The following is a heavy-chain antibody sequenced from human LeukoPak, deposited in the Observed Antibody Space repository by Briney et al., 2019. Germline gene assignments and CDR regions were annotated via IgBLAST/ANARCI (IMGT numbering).Heavy chain of an antibody. CDR1: GFNVNYNY. J-gene: IGHJ5*02. CDR3: ARVKVGTTYWFDP. D-gene: IGHD1-26*01. Sequence: GGSLRLSCAASGFNVNYNYMSWVRQPPGKGLEWVSVVYSGGSTYYADSVKGRFTISRDNSKNMVYLQMNSLRVEDTAVYYCARVKVGTTYWFDPWGQGTLVTVSS. CDR2: VYSGGST. V-gene: IGHV3-66*01.